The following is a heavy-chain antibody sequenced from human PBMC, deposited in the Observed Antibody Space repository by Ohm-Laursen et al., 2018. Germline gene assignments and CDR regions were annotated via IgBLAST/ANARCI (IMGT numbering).Heavy chain of an antibody. CDR3: GRGPRGINGGKSGR. CDR1: GFTFDTYW. D-gene: IGHD7-27*01. V-gene: IGHV3-7*01. CDR2: IKQDGSEK. Sequence: SLRLSCTASGFTFDTYWMTWVRQAPGKGLEWVAKIKQDGSEKYYVDSVKGRFTISRDNAKNSLYLQINSLRVEDTAVYYCGRGPRGINGGKSGRWGQGTLVTVSS. J-gene: IGHJ4*02.